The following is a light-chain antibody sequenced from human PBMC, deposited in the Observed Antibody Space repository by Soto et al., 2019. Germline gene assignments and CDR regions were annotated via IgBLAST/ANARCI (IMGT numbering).Light chain of an antibody. Sequence: QSALTQPPSASGTPGQRVTISCSGSSSNIGSNYVYWYQQLPGTAPKLLIYRNNQRPSGVPDRFSGSKSGTSASLAISGLRSEDEADYYCAAWDDSPRMVFGGGTKLTVL. J-gene: IGLJ2*01. CDR2: RNN. CDR3: AAWDDSPRMV. V-gene: IGLV1-47*01. CDR1: SSNIGSNY.